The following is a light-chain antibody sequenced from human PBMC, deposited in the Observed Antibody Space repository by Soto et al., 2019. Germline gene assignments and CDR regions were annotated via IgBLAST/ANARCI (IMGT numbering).Light chain of an antibody. CDR1: QSVNNY. CDR2: DAS. V-gene: IGKV3-11*01. J-gene: IGKJ1*01. CDR3: HQRSNWPWT. Sequence: EIVLTQSPATLSLSPGERATLSCRASQSVNNYLAWYQQKPGRAPRLLIYDASIRPTGIPARFSGSGSGTDFTLTISYLEPEDFAVYYCHQRSNWPWTFGQGTKVDIK.